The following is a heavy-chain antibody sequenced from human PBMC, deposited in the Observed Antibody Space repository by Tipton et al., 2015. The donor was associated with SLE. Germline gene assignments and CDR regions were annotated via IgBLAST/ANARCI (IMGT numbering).Heavy chain of an antibody. CDR2: LYTSGTI. V-gene: IGHV4-61*02. Sequence: PGLVKPSQTLSLSCTVSGGSITSGSYFYNWIRQPAGKGLEWIGRLYTSGTIDYNPSLKSRVTISRDTSKNQFSLDLNSVTAADTAKYYCARESVITPRNALDIWGQGTMVIVSS. J-gene: IGHJ3*02. D-gene: IGHD4-23*01. CDR1: GGSITSGSYF. CDR3: ARESVITPRNALDI.